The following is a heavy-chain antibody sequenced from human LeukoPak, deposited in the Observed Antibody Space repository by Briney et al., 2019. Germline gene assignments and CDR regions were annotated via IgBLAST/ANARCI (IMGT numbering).Heavy chain of an antibody. J-gene: IGHJ5*02. D-gene: IGHD2-2*01. Sequence: SVKVSCKASRGTFSSYAIRSVRQAPGQGLEWMGGIIPIFGTANYAQKFQGRVTITADKSTSTAYMELSSLRSEDTAVYYCARAGYCSSTSCRPNWFDPWGQGTLVTVS. CDR3: ARAGYCSSTSCRPNWFDP. CDR2: IIPIFGTA. V-gene: IGHV1-69*06. CDR1: RGTFSSYA.